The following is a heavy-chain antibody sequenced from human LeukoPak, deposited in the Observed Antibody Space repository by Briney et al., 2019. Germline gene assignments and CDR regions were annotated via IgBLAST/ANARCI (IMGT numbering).Heavy chain of an antibody. CDR1: DYTFTSYG. J-gene: IGHJ4*02. Sequence: ASLKVSCKASDYTFTSYGISWVRQAPGQGLEWMGWVSTYNGYTYYAQNFQGRVTMTTDSSTSTAYMEVRSLRSDDTAVYYCARYVAARRYFDCWGRGTLVTVSS. D-gene: IGHD6-6*01. V-gene: IGHV1-18*01. CDR2: VSTYNGYT. CDR3: ARYVAARRYFDC.